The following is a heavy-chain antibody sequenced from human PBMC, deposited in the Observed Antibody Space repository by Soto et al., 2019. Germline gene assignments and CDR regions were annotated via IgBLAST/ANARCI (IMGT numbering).Heavy chain of an antibody. J-gene: IGHJ6*02. CDR2: IIPIFGTA. Sequence: SVKVSCKASGGTFSSYAISWVRQAPGQGLEWMGGIIPIFGTANYAQKFQGRVTITADESTGTAYMELSSLRSEDTAVYYCARDQPEFYGMDVWGQGTTVTVSS. CDR1: GGTFSSYA. CDR3: ARDQPEFYGMDV. V-gene: IGHV1-69*13.